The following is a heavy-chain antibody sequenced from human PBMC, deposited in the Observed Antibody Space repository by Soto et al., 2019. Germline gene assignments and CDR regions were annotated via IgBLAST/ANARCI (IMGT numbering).Heavy chain of an antibody. V-gene: IGHV1-3*01. CDR2: INAGNGNT. J-gene: IGHJ3*02. Sequence: ASVKVSCKASGYTFTSYAMHWVRQAPGQRLEWMGWINAGNGNTKYSQKFQGRVTITRDTSASTAYMELSSLRSEDTAVYYCARGPLLLGYCSGGSCYSDAFDIWGQGTMVTVSS. CDR3: ARGPLLLGYCSGGSCYSDAFDI. CDR1: GYTFTSYA. D-gene: IGHD2-15*01.